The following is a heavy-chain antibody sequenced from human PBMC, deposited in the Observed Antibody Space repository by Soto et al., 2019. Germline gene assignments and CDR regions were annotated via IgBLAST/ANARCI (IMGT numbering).Heavy chain of an antibody. V-gene: IGHV3-23*01. D-gene: IGHD3-22*01. CDR2: ISGSGGST. CDR1: GFTFCSYA. CDR3: ARPRRCVGDDNYYSPFYY. Sequence: GGALRLSCAASGFTFCSYAMRWVRQAPGKGLEWVSAISGSGGSTYYADSVKGRFTISRDNAKNTLYLQMNSLRAEDTAVYYCARPRRCVGDDNYYSPFYYWGQGVLVTVSS. J-gene: IGHJ4*02.